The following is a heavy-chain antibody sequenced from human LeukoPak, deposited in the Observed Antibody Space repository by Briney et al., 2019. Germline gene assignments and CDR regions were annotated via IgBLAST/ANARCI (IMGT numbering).Heavy chain of an antibody. V-gene: IGHV3-23*01. CDR2: ISSGGDDI. CDR3: AKHQVRSHDY. Sequence: GGSLRLSCAASGFTFSSYSMSWVRQAPGKGLDWVSAISSGGDDIHYSNSVKGRFTISRDDSKNTLYLQMSSLRAEDTAVYYCAKHQVRSHDYWGQGTLVIVSS. CDR1: GFTFSSYS. J-gene: IGHJ4*02.